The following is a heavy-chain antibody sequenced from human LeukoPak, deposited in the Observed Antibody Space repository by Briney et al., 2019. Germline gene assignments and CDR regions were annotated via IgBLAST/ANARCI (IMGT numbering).Heavy chain of an antibody. CDR2: IYYSGST. Sequence: SETLSLTCTVSDGSISSYYWGWIRQPPGKGLEWIGYIYYSGSTNYNPSLKSRVTISVDTSKNQFSLKLSSVTAADTAVYYCARVSRSSSWSRGRGYFDYWGQGTLVTVSS. J-gene: IGHJ4*02. CDR3: ARVSRSSSWSRGRGYFDY. D-gene: IGHD6-13*01. CDR1: DGSISSYY. V-gene: IGHV4-59*01.